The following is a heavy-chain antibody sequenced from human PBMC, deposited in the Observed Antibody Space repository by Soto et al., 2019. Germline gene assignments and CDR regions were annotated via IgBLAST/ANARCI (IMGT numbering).Heavy chain of an antibody. Sequence: GGSLRLSCAASEFTFSSYAMSWVRQAPGKGLEWVANIKQDGSEKYYVDSVKGRFTISRDNAKNSLYLQMNSLRAEDTATYYCTSSFYYDTSGYDWGQGTLVTVSS. CDR3: TSSFYYDTSGYD. CDR1: EFTFSSYA. J-gene: IGHJ4*02. V-gene: IGHV3-7*01. D-gene: IGHD3-22*01. CDR2: IKQDGSEK.